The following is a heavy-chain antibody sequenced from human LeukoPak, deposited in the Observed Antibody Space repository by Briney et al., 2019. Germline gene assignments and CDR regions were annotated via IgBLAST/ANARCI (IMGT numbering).Heavy chain of an antibody. CDR2: IIPIFGTA. J-gene: IGHJ3*02. D-gene: IGHD6-19*01. CDR1: GGTFSSYA. CDR3: ARERLVGIAVAGTPEFTDAFDI. Sequence: SVKVSCKASGGTFSSYAISWVRQAPGQGLEWMGGIIPIFGTANYAQKFQGRVTITADESTSTAYMELSSLRSEDTAVYYCARERLVGIAVAGTPEFTDAFDIWGQGTMVTVSS. V-gene: IGHV1-69*13.